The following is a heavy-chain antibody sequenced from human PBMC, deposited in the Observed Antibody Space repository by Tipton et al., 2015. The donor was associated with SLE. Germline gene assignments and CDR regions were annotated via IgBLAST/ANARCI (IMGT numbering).Heavy chain of an antibody. V-gene: IGHV3-21*03. D-gene: IGHD6-19*01. CDR2: ISSSSSYI. Sequence: SLRLSCAASGFTFSSYAMSWVRQAPGKGLEWVSSISSSSSYIYYADSVKGRFTISRDNAKSSLYLQMNSLRAEDTAVYYCARDPPYSSGCSDYWGQGTLVTVSS. CDR1: GFTFSSYA. CDR3: ARDPPYSSGCSDY. J-gene: IGHJ4*02.